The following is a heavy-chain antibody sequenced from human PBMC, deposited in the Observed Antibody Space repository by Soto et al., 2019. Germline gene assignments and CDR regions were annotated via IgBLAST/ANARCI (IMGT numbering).Heavy chain of an antibody. J-gene: IGHJ5*01. CDR1: GFTFSSYA. D-gene: IGHD3-22*01. CDR3: AKGLTYHYDSSGYYS. V-gene: IGHV3-23*01. Sequence: EVQLLESGGGLVQPGGSLRLSCAASGFTFSSYAMSWVRQAPGKGLEWVSAISGSGGSTYYADSVKGRFTISRDNSKNPLYLQMNSLRAENTAVYYCAKGLTYHYDSSGYYSGGQGTLVTVSS. CDR2: ISGSGGST.